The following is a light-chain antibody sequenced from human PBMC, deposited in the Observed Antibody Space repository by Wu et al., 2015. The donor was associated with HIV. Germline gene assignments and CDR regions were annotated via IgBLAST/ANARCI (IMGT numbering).Light chain of an antibody. V-gene: IGKV3-15*01. CDR3: QQYNDWPQT. J-gene: IGKJ1*01. CDR1: QIIATN. Sequence: EIVMTQSPATLSVSPGGRVTLSCRASQIIATNLAWYQQKPGQPPRLLIYDASTRATGFPARFSGGGSETEFTLTISTLQSGDVAVYYCQQYNDWPQTFGQGTKVEI. CDR2: DAS.